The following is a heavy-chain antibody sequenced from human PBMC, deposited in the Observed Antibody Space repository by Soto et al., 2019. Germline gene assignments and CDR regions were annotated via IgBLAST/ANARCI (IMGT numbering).Heavy chain of an antibody. V-gene: IGHV1-46*01. Sequence: QVQLVQSGAEVKKPGASVKLSCKASGYTFINYYIHWVRQAPGQGLEWMGIFNPTSGSTNYAQKFQGRVTLTMDTSTRTVYMELSSLRFDDTSVYYCARDLAAGDYWGQGALVTVSS. D-gene: IGHD6-13*01. CDR2: FNPTSGST. CDR3: ARDLAAGDY. CDR1: GYTFINYY. J-gene: IGHJ4*02.